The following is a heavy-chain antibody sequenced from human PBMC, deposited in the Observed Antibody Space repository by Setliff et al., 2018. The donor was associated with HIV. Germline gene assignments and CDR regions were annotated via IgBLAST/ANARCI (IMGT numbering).Heavy chain of an antibody. V-gene: IGHV3-30*02. D-gene: IGHD6-6*01. J-gene: IGHJ4*02. CDR3: AKDKPEYSSSSRYFDY. CDR2: IRHDGSNE. Sequence: GGSLRLSCAASGFTFSSYGMHWVRQAPGKGLECVAFIRHDGSNEYYADSVKGRFTISRDNSKNALYLQMNSLRAEDTAVYYCAKDKPEYSSSSRYFDYWGQGTLVTVS. CDR1: GFTFSSYG.